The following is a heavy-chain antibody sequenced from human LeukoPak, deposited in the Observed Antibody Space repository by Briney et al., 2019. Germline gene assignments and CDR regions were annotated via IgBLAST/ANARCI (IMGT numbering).Heavy chain of an antibody. CDR2: IYYSGST. Sequence: KSSETLSLTCTVSGGSISSYYWSWIRQPPGKGLEWIGYIYYSGSTNYNPSLKSRVTISVDTSKNQFSLKLSSVTAADTAVYYCASIDYDSSGYYFDYGGQGTLVTVSS. CDR3: ASIDYDSSGYYFDY. V-gene: IGHV4-59*01. CDR1: GGSISSYY. D-gene: IGHD3-22*01. J-gene: IGHJ4*02.